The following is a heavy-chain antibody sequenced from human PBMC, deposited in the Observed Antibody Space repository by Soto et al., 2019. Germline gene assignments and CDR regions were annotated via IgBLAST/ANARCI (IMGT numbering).Heavy chain of an antibody. CDR1: GGTFSSYT. CDR3: ATEGETGYYYYYYMDV. CDR2: IIPILGIA. J-gene: IGHJ6*03. Sequence: QVQLVQSGAEVKKPGSSVKVSCKASGGTFSSYTISWVRQAPGQGLECMGRIIPILGIANYAQKFQGRVTITADKSTSPAYMELSSLRSEDTAVYYCATEGETGYYYYYYMDVWGKGTTVTVSS. V-gene: IGHV1-69*02.